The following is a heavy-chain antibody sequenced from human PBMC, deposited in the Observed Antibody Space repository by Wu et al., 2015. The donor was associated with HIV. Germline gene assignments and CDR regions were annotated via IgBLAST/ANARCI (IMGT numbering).Heavy chain of an antibody. CDR3: ARGSLSSSWFPRGWFVP. D-gene: IGHD6-13*01. CDR1: GYPFIYHY. V-gene: IGHV1-2*02. J-gene: IGHJ5*02. Sequence: QVHLEQSGATVKTPGASVTVSCKASGYPFIYHYIHWVRQAPGQGLEWMGWINPKTGNTDYSRNFRGRVTLTRDTSISTAYMDLSGLKSDDTAIFYCARGSLSSSWFPRGWFVPWGQGTLVTVSS. CDR2: INPKTGNT.